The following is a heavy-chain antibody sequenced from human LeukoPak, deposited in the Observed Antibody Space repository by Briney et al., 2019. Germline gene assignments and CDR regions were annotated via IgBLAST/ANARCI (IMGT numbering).Heavy chain of an antibody. V-gene: IGHV4-30-4*01. Sequence: MASQTLALTCTVSGGSISSGDYYWSWIRQPPGKGLEWIGYIYYSGSTYYNPSLKSRVTISVDTSKNQFSLKLSSVTAADTAVYYCARDMGIAAAGTRLFDPWGQGTTVTASS. CDR1: GGSISSGDYY. CDR2: IYYSGST. D-gene: IGHD6-13*01. J-gene: IGHJ6*02. CDR3: ARDMGIAAAGTRLFDP.